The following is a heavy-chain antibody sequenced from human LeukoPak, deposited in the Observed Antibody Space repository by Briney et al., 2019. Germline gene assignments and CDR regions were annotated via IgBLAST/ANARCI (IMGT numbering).Heavy chain of an antibody. Sequence: SETLSLTCAVSGFSVYIDYYWAWVRQPPGKGLEWIGSIHPGGTIYSNPSLKSRLTISVDTSANHFSLKLSSVTAADTALYYCARHSRVIVGAICAFDFWGQGTKVTVSS. J-gene: IGHJ3*01. V-gene: IGHV4-38-2*01. CDR1: GFSVYIDYY. CDR2: IHPGGTI. D-gene: IGHD1-26*01. CDR3: ARHSRVIVGAICAFDF.